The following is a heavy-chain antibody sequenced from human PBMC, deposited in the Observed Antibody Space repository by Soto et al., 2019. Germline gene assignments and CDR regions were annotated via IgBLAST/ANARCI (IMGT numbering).Heavy chain of an antibody. Sequence: QVQLVQSGAEVKKPGASVKVSCKASGYTFTSYGISWVRQAPGQGLEWMGWISAYNGNTNYAQKLQGRVTMTTDTSTSTAYMELRSLRSDDTAVYYCAKDQVDYSNPLYYYGMDVWGQGTTVTVSS. CDR2: ISAYNGNT. CDR3: AKDQVDYSNPLYYYGMDV. D-gene: IGHD4-4*01. CDR1: GYTFTSYG. J-gene: IGHJ6*02. V-gene: IGHV1-18*01.